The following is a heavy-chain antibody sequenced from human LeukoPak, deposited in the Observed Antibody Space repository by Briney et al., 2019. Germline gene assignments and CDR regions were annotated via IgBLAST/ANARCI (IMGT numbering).Heavy chain of an antibody. Sequence: GGSLRLSCAASGFTFRTYGMHWVRQAPGKGLEWVAVISFDGTYRYYADSVEGRFTISRDNSENTLHLQMNSLRTEDTAPYYCAKDWGRELASGSSYLDDWGLGTPVTVSS. CDR2: ISFDGTYR. J-gene: IGHJ4*02. CDR1: GFTFRTYG. D-gene: IGHD1-26*01. V-gene: IGHV3-30*18. CDR3: AKDWGRELASGSSYLDD.